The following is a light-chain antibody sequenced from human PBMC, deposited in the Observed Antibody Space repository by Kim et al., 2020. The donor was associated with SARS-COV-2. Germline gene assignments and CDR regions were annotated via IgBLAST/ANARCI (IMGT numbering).Light chain of an antibody. J-gene: IGKJ5*01. CDR2: DAS. Sequence: EIVLTQSPATLSLSPGERATLACRASQSVISYLAWYQQKPGQAPRLLIYDASNRATGIPARFSGSGSGTDFTLTISSLEPEDFAVYYCQQRSNWPPITFGQGTRLEIK. CDR1: QSVISY. V-gene: IGKV3-11*01. CDR3: QQRSNWPPIT.